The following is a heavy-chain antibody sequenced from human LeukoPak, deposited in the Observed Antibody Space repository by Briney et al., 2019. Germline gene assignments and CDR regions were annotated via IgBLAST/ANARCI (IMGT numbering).Heavy chain of an antibody. Sequence: SVKVSCEASGGTFSSYAISWVRQAPGQGLEWMGGIIPIFGTANYAQKFQGRVTITADESTSTAYMELSSLRSEDTAVYYCARSDYVWGSYRQMYYFDYWGQGTLVTVSS. D-gene: IGHD3-16*02. CDR3: ARSDYVWGSYRQMYYFDY. CDR1: GGTFSSYA. J-gene: IGHJ4*02. CDR2: IIPIFGTA. V-gene: IGHV1-69*01.